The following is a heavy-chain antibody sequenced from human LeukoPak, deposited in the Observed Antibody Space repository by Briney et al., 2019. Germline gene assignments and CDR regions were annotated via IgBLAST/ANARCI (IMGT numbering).Heavy chain of an antibody. CDR1: GGSISSYY. Sequence: PSETLSLTCTVSGGSISSYYWSWIRQPPGKGLEWIGYIYTSWSTNYNPSLKSRVTISVDTSKNQFSLKLSSVTAADTAVYYCARVGYSGSSYYFDYWGQGTLVTVSS. J-gene: IGHJ4*02. CDR2: IYTSWST. V-gene: IGHV4-4*09. CDR3: ARVGYSGSSYYFDY. D-gene: IGHD1-26*01.